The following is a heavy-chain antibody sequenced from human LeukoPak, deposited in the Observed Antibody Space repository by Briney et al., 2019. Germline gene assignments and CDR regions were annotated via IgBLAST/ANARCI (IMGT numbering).Heavy chain of an antibody. J-gene: IGHJ4*02. CDR3: ARLMTTVTPYGYYFDY. CDR2: IYPGDSDT. CDR1: GYSFTSYW. D-gene: IGHD4-17*01. V-gene: IGHV5-51*01. Sequence: GESLKISCKGSGYSFTSYWIGWVRQMPGKGLEWMGIIYPGDSDTRYSPSFQGQVTISADKSISTAYLQWSSLKASGTAMYYCARLMTTVTPYGYYFDYWGQGTLVTVSS.